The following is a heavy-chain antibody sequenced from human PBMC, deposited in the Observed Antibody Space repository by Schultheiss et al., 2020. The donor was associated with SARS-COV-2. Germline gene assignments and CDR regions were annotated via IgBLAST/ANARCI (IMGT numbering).Heavy chain of an antibody. Sequence: SVKVSCKASGGTFSSYVINWVRQAPGQGLEWMGGIIPIFGTANYAQKFQGRVTITADESTSTAYMELSRLRSDDTAVYYCAREEVVVAATGGYYYYGMDVWGQGTTVTVSS. V-gene: IGHV1-69*13. CDR2: IIPIFGTA. CDR3: AREEVVVAATGGYYYYGMDV. CDR1: GGTFSSYV. J-gene: IGHJ6*02. D-gene: IGHD2-15*01.